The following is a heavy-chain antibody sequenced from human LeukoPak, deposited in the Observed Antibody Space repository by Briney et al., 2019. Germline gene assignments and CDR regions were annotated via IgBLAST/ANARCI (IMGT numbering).Heavy chain of an antibody. D-gene: IGHD3-10*01. CDR2: ISYDGSNK. Sequence: GGSLRLSCAASGFTFSSYGMHWVRQAPGKGLEWVAVISYDGSNKYYADSVKGRFTISRDNSKNTLYLQMNSLRAEDTAVYYCAKDRVQGAQEYYFDYWGQGTLVTVSS. CDR3: AKDRVQGAQEYYFDY. CDR1: GFTFSSYG. J-gene: IGHJ4*02. V-gene: IGHV3-30*18.